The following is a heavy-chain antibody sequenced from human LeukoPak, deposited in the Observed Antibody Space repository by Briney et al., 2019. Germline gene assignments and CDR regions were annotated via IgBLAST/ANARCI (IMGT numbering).Heavy chain of an antibody. CDR2: TSFDGRNT. V-gene: IGHV3-30*04. CDR3: ARAALSSGWKAGINH. CDR1: GFTFSTYA. J-gene: IGHJ5*02. Sequence: GGSLRLSCAASGFTFSTYALHWVRLTPGKGLEWVALTSFDGRNTYYADSVRGRFTISRDNSKNTLYLQMSSLRTEDTAVYYCARAALSSGWKAGINHWGRGTRVTVSS. D-gene: IGHD6-19*01.